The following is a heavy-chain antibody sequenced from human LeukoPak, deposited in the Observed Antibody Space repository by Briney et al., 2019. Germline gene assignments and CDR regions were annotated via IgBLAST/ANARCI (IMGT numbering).Heavy chain of an antibody. Sequence: GGSLRLSCAASGFTFSRYGMHWVRQAPGKGLEWVGDIWYDGSNKNYAASVTGRFTISRDNPRNTLYLEMDSLRVEDTAVYFCARAGNFGSGSYLRDAFDIWGQGTMVTVSS. CDR2: IWYDGSNK. V-gene: IGHV3-33*01. J-gene: IGHJ3*02. CDR3: ARAGNFGSGSYLRDAFDI. CDR1: GFTFSRYG. D-gene: IGHD3-10*01.